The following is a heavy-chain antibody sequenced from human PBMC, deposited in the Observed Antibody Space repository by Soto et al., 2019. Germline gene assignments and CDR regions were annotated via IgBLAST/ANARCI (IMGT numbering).Heavy chain of an antibody. CDR3: ARAYGGDYYYGMDV. J-gene: IGHJ6*02. CDR2: IIPLFGIA. Sequence: SVKVSCKASGGTFTSYAFNWVRQAPGQGLKWMGGIIPLFGIANYAQKFQGRVTITADESTSTAYMELSSLRSEDTAVYYCARAYGGDYYYGMDVWGQGTTVTVSS. D-gene: IGHD4-17*01. V-gene: IGHV1-69*13. CDR1: GGTFTSYA.